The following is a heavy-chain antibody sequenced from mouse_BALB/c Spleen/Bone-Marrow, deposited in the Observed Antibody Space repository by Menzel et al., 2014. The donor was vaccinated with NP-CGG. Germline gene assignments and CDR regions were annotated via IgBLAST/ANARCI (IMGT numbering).Heavy chain of an antibody. CDR2: INPSSGYT. CDR1: GYTFTSYT. Sequence: QVQLQQSAAELARPGASVKMSCKASGYTFTSYTMHWVKQRPGQGLEWIGYINPSSGYTEYNLKFKDKTTLTADKSSSTAYMQLSSLTSEDSAVYYCARENYYGSSYRFAYWGQGTLVTVSA. D-gene: IGHD1-1*01. CDR3: ARENYYGSSYRFAY. J-gene: IGHJ3*01. V-gene: IGHV1-4*02.